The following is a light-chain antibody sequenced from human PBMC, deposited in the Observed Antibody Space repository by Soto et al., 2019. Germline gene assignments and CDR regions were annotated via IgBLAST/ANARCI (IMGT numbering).Light chain of an antibody. CDR3: SSYAGSNPV. V-gene: IGLV2-8*01. CDR2: EVS. J-gene: IGLJ2*01. CDR1: SSDVGGYNY. Sequence: QSALTQPPSASGSPVQSVTISCTGTSSDVGGYNYVSWYQQHPGKAPKLMIYEVSTRPSGVPDRFSGSKSGNTASLTVSGLQAEDEADYYCSSYAGSNPVFGGGTKLAVL.